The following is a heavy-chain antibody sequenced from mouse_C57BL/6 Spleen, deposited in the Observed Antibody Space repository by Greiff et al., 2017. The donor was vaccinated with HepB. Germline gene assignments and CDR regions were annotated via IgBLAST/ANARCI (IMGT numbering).Heavy chain of an antibody. D-gene: IGHD4-1*01. Sequence: DVKLVESGGGLVKPGGSLKLSCAASGFTFSDYGMHWVRQAPEKGLEWVAYISSGSSTIYYADTVKGRFTISRDNAKNTLFLQMTSLRSEDTAMYYCARRQLTGYYFDYWGQGTTLTVSS. CDR3: ARRQLTGYYFDY. J-gene: IGHJ2*01. CDR2: ISSGSSTI. CDR1: GFTFSDYG. V-gene: IGHV5-17*01.